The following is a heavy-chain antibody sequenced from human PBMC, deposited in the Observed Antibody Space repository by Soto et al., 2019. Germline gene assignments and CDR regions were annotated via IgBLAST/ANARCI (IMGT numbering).Heavy chain of an antibody. CDR3: ASYGSGSYYNGYYFDY. Sequence: SETLYLTWAVYGGSFSAYYWTRIRQSPGKGLEWIGEIHHSGGPKYNPSLKSRVTISADTSKNQFSLELNSVTAADTAVYYCASYGSGSYYNGYYFDYWGQGTLVTVS. J-gene: IGHJ4*02. CDR1: GGSFSAYY. CDR2: IHHSGGP. V-gene: IGHV4-34*01. D-gene: IGHD3-10*01.